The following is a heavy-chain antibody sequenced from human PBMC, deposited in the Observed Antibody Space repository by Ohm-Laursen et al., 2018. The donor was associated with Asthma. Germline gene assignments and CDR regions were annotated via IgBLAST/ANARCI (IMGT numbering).Heavy chain of an antibody. V-gene: IGHV4-61*08. J-gene: IGHJ5*02. Sequence: TLSLTCTVSGGSISSGGYYWSWIRQHPGKGLEWIGYIYYSGSTNYNPSLKSRVTISVDTSKNQFSLKPSSVTAADMAVYYCARGTTVIPWNWFDPWGQGTLVTVSS. CDR1: GGSISSGGYY. CDR2: IYYSGST. CDR3: ARGTTVIPWNWFDP. D-gene: IGHD4-17*01.